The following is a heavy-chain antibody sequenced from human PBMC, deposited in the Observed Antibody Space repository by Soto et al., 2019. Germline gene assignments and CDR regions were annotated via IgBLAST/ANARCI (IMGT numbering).Heavy chain of an antibody. CDR3: AKEWSYYYGSGSYYKSAWFDP. J-gene: IGHJ5*02. V-gene: IGHV3-23*01. CDR1: GFTFSSYA. Sequence: GGSLRLSCAASGFTFSSYAMSWVRQAPGKGLEWVSAISGSGGSTYYADSVKGRFTISRDNSKNTLYLQMNSLRAEDTAVYYCAKEWSYYYGSGSYYKSAWFDPWGQGTLVTVSS. D-gene: IGHD3-10*01. CDR2: ISGSGGST.